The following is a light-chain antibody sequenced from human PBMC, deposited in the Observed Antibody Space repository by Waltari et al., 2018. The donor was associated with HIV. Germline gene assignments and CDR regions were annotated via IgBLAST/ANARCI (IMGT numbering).Light chain of an antibody. J-gene: IGLJ2*01. Sequence: QSALTPSASVSGSPGQSITIPCTGTSPNIGSNNLVSWYQQHPGKAPKVIIYEVNQRPSGVSNRFSGSTSGSTASLTISGLQAEDEADYYCCSYAGSSNVVFGGGTKLTVL. CDR1: SPNIGSNNL. CDR2: EVN. V-gene: IGLV2-23*02. CDR3: CSYAGSSNVV.